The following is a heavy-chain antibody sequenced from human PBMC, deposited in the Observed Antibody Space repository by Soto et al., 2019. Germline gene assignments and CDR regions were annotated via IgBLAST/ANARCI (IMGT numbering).Heavy chain of an antibody. CDR3: ASSGSSWYGRWFDP. CDR1: GYTSTNYG. J-gene: IGHJ5*02. V-gene: IGHV1-3*01. CDR2: INAGNGNT. Sequence: GASVKVSCKASGYTSTNYGMHWVRQAPGQRLEWMGWINAGNGNTKYSQKFQGRVTITRDTSASTAYMELSSLRSEDTAVYYCASSGSSWYGRWFDPWGQGTLVTVSS. D-gene: IGHD6-13*01.